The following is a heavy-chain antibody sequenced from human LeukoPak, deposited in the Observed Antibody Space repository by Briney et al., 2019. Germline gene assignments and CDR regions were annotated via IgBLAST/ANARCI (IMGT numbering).Heavy chain of an antibody. CDR3: AAFKQWLVVLDF. CDR2: FNYSGGT. V-gene: IGHV4-59*08. J-gene: IGHJ4*02. Sequence: SETLSLTCTVSGGSISTYHWSWIRQPPGKGLEWIGYFNYSGGTNYNPSLKSRVTISVDTSKNQFSLKLTSVTAADTAVYYCAAFKQWLVVLDFWGQGTLVTVSS. D-gene: IGHD6-19*01. CDR1: GGSISTYH.